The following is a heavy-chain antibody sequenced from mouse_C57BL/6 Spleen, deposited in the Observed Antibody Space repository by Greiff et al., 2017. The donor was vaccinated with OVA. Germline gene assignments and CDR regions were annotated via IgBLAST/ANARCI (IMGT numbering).Heavy chain of an antibody. CDR2: IDPSDSYT. Sequence: QVQLKESGAELVMPGASVKLSCKASGYTFTSYWMHWVKQRPGQGLEWIGEIDPSDSYTNYNQKFKGKSTLTVDKSSSTAYMQLSSLTSEDSAVYYCAIDLAWFAYWGQGTLVTVSA. V-gene: IGHV1-69*01. CDR3: AIDLAWFAY. J-gene: IGHJ3*01. CDR1: GYTFTSYW.